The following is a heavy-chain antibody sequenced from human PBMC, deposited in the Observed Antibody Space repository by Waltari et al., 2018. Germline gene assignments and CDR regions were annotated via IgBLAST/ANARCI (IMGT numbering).Heavy chain of an antibody. CDR2: VIPIFVTA. Sequence: QVQLVQSGAAVKKPGSSVEVCCKAYGGTFSSYAISWGRQARSTRLEWMGGVIPIFVTANYAQKFQGRVTITADKSTSTAYMELSSLRSEDTAVYYCAREVDIVATSLGDYYYMDVWGKGTTVTVSS. V-gene: IGHV1-69*14. J-gene: IGHJ6*03. D-gene: IGHD5-12*01. CDR1: GGTFSSYA. CDR3: AREVDIVATSLGDYYYMDV.